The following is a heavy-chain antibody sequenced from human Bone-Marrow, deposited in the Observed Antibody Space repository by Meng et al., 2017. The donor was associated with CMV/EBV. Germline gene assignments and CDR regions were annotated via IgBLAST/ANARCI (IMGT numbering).Heavy chain of an antibody. D-gene: IGHD3-22*01. CDR2: IYYSGST. J-gene: IGHJ4*02. CDR1: GGSVSSGSYY. CDR3: ARVDYDSSGYYEDFDY. Sequence: SETLSLTCTVSGGSVSSGSYYWSWIRQPPGKGLEWIGYIYYSGSTNYNPSLKSRVTISVDTSKNQFSLKLSSVTAAVTAVYYCARVDYDSSGYYEDFDYWGQGTLVTVSS. V-gene: IGHV4-61*01.